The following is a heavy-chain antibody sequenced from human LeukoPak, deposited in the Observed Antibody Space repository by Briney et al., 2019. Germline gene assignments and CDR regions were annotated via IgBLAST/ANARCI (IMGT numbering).Heavy chain of an antibody. J-gene: IGHJ5*02. CDR1: EFTFSNYA. D-gene: IGHD1-14*01. Sequence: GGSLRLSCAASEFTFSNYAMNWVRQAQGRGLEWVSGISGGGGSTYYADSVKGRFTISRDNSKNTLYLQLDSLRAEDTALYYCAKGSGINHYHWIDPWGQGTLVTVSS. V-gene: IGHV3-23*01. CDR2: ISGGGGST. CDR3: AKGSGINHYHWIDP.